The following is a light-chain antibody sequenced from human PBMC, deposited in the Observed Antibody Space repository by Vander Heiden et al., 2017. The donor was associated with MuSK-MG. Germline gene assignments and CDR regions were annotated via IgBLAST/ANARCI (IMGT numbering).Light chain of an antibody. CDR1: NIGSKS. V-gene: IGLV3-21*02. CDR2: DDT. J-gene: IGLJ3*02. Sequence: SYVLSQPPSVSVAPGQTGRITRGGNNIGSKSVHWYQQKPGQAPVLVVFDDTDRPSAIPERFSGSNSGNTATLTISRVEAGDEADYYCQVWDGSRDHPVFGGGAKLTVL. CDR3: QVWDGSRDHPV.